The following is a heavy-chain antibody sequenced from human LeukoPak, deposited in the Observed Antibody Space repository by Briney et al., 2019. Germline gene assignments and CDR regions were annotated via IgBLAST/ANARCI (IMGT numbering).Heavy chain of an antibody. V-gene: IGHV1-18*01. Sequence: ASVKVSCKASGYTFTTYGITWVRQAPGQGLEWMGWISAYNGNTNYAQKLQGRVTMTTDTSTSTAYMELRSLRSDDTAVYYCARDLDYYDSSGSLFQHWGQGTLVTVSS. CDR3: ARDLDYYDSSGSLFQH. CDR1: GYTFTTYG. CDR2: ISAYNGNT. J-gene: IGHJ1*01. D-gene: IGHD3-22*01.